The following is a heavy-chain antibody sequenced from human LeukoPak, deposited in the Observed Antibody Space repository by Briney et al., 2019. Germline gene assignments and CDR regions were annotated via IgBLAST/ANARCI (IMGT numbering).Heavy chain of an antibody. CDR2: IKQDGSEK. Sequence: GGSLRLSCAASGFTFSSYWMSWVRQAPGKGLEWVANIKQDGSEKYYVDSVKGRFTISRDNAKNSLYLQMNSLRAEDTAVYYCARDIVVAAATPGFYYYGMDVWGQGTTATVSS. D-gene: IGHD2-15*01. J-gene: IGHJ6*02. CDR1: GFTFSSYW. V-gene: IGHV3-7*01. CDR3: ARDIVVAAATPGFYYYGMDV.